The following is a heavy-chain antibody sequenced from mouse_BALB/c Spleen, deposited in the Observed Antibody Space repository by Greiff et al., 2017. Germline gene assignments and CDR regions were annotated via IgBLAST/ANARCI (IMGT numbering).Heavy chain of an antibody. CDR1: GFTFTDYY. CDR2: IRNKANGYTT. Sequence: EVQGVESGGGLVQPGGSLRLSCATSGFTFTDYYMSWVRQPPGKALEWLGFIRNKANGYTTEYSASVKGRFTISRDNSQSILYLQMNTLRAEDSATYYCARDNGLQPMDYWGQGTPLTVSS. V-gene: IGHV7-3*02. J-gene: IGHJ4*01. D-gene: IGHD2-4*01. CDR3: ARDNGLQPMDY.